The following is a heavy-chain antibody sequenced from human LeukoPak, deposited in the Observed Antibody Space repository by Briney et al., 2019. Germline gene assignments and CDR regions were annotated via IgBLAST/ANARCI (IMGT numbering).Heavy chain of an antibody. V-gene: IGHV3-11*01. D-gene: IGHD3-9*01. CDR1: GFTFSDYA. J-gene: IGHJ6*03. CDR3: ARVAHRLDYDLLTGSFTNYYYFYIDI. CDR2: ISNDHSII. Sequence: PGGSPRLSCAASGFTFSDYAMNWVRQAPGKGLEWVSYISNDHSIIYYADSVKGRFIISRDNAKNSVSLQMSSLRAEDMAVYYCARVAHRLDYDLLTGSFTNYYYFYIDIWGKGTTVTISS.